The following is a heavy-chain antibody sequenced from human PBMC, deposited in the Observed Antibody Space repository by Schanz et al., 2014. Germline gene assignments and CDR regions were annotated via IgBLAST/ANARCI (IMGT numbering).Heavy chain of an antibody. CDR2: MSYDGSIK. CDR3: AKDSTHIDIVLVPTAIDY. Sequence: VQLVESGGGLVQPEGSLRLSCTASGFAFSSYGMHWVRQAPGKGLEWVAAMSYDGSIKYYGDSVKGRFTISRDNSKNTLYLHMNTLRSEDTAVYYCAKDSTHIDIVLVPTAIDYWGQGTLVTVSS. J-gene: IGHJ4*02. D-gene: IGHD2-2*01. CDR1: GFAFSSYG. V-gene: IGHV3-30*18.